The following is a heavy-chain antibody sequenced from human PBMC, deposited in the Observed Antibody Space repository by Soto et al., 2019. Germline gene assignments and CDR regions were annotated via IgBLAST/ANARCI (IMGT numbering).Heavy chain of an antibody. Sequence: EVQLVESGGGLAKPGGSLRLTCAAYQFPFSTFTMTWVRQAPGKGLEWVSSISRGSDYIFYADSVKDRFIISRDNAKNSLFLQMNSLRAEDTAEYYCARIPVGAAWWHFVLWGRGTLVTVSS. CDR1: QFPFSTFT. CDR2: ISRGSDYI. V-gene: IGHV3-21*01. D-gene: IGHD1-26*01. CDR3: ARIPVGAAWWHFVL. J-gene: IGHJ2*01.